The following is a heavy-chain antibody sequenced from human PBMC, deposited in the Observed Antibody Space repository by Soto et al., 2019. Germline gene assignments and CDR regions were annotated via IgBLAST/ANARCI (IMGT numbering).Heavy chain of an antibody. D-gene: IGHD2-15*01. V-gene: IGHV3-23*01. CDR3: AKQPYSSGGF. CDR2: ITATGGST. Sequence: EVQLLESGGGLVQPGGSLRLSCAASGFTLTNYAMCWVRQAPGKGPEWVSAITATGGSTYYADSVKGRFTISRDNSRNTLYLQMNSLRAEDTAVYFCAKQPYSSGGFWGQGTLVTVSS. CDR1: GFTLTNYA. J-gene: IGHJ4*02.